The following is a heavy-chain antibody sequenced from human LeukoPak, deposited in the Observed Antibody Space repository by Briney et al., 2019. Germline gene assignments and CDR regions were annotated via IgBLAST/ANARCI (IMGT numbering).Heavy chain of an antibody. CDR2: ISGSGGNT. J-gene: IGHJ4*02. CDR1: GFTFSSHV. CDR3: ATDPLAVAGPDY. D-gene: IGHD6-19*01. Sequence: AGGSLRLSCAASGFTFSSHVMSWVRQAPGKGLEWVSAISGSGGNTYSADSVEGRFTISRDNSTNTLYLQMNSLRAEDTAVYYCATDPLAVAGPDYWGQGTLVTVSS. V-gene: IGHV3-23*01.